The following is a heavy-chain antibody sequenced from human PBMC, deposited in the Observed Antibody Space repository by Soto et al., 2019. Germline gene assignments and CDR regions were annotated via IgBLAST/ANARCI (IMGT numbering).Heavy chain of an antibody. V-gene: IGHV4-59*12. CDR1: GGSITTYY. CDR2: IYYSGST. CDR3: ARSLPTYYYDSSGFRRCWIDL. Sequence: PSETLSLTCTVSGGSITTYYWSWIRQPPGKGLEWIGYIYYSGSTYYNPSLKSRVTISVDTSKNQFSLKLSSVTAADTAVYYCARSLPTYYYDSSGFRRCWIDLCGPAILVTLFS. J-gene: IGHJ5*02. D-gene: IGHD3-22*01.